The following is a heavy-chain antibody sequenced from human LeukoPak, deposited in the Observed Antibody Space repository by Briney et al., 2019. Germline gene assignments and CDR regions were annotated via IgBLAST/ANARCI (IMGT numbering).Heavy chain of an antibody. CDR2: IKQDGSEK. D-gene: IGHD1-26*01. CDR3: ASGGGVGAPDYYMDV. V-gene: IGHV3-7*01. J-gene: IGHJ6*03. CDR1: GFTFSNYW. Sequence: PGGSLRLSCEGSGFTFSNYWMSWVRQAPGKGLEWVANIKQDGSEKYYVDSVKGRFTISRDNAKNSLYLQMNSLRAEDTAVYYCASGGGVGAPDYYMDVWGKGTTVTVSS.